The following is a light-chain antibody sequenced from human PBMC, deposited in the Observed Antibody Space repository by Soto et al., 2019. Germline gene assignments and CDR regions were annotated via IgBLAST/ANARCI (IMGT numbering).Light chain of an antibody. CDR1: QSVSSN. CDR2: GAS. CDR3: QQYNNWPRT. J-gene: IGKJ1*01. V-gene: IGKV3-15*01. Sequence: EIVMTQSPVILSASRGERATLSCRASQSVSSNLAWYQQKLGQAPSLLIYGASTRASGIPARFTGSGSGTEFTLTISSLQSEDFAVYYCQQYNNWPRTFGQGTKVDIK.